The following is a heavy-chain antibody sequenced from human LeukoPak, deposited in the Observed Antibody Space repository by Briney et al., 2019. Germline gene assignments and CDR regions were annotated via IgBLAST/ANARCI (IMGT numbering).Heavy chain of an antibody. Sequence: QAGGSLRLSCAASGFTFSSYGMHWVRQAPGKGLEWVAVISYDGSNKYYADSVKGRFTISRDNSKNTLYLQMISLRAEDTAVYYCAKLILYSSSWSSGYNFDYWGQGTLLTVSS. CDR2: ISYDGSNK. CDR3: AKLILYSSSWSSGYNFDY. CDR1: GFTFSSYG. J-gene: IGHJ4*02. V-gene: IGHV3-30*18. D-gene: IGHD6-13*01.